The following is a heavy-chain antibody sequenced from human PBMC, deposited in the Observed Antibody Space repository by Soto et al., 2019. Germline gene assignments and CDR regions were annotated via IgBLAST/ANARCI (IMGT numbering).Heavy chain of an antibody. CDR2: IRSKANSYAT. CDR3: TRGEGDYDFWSGYYQHYYYYGMDV. J-gene: IGHJ6*02. CDR1: GFTFSGSA. V-gene: IGHV3-73*01. D-gene: IGHD3-3*01. Sequence: PRLSCAASGFTFSGSAMHWVRQASGKGLEWVGRIRSKANSYATAYAASVKGRFTISRDDSKNTAYLQMNSLKTEDTAVYYCTRGEGDYDFWSGYYQHYYYYGMDVWGQGTTVTV.